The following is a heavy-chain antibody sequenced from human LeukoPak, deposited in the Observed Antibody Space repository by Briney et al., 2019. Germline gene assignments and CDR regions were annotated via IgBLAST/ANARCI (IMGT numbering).Heavy chain of an antibody. J-gene: IGHJ4*02. D-gene: IGHD3-22*01. CDR2: IIPILGTT. V-gene: IGHV1-69*01. CDR3: ARDRYFDNSGYYFESEY. Sequence: ASVTVSCKASGGTFSAFAISWVRQAPGQGLEWMGGIIPILGTTSHAHKFQGRVTMTADESTSTVYMELSSLTSEDTAVYYCARDRYFDNSGYYFESEYWGQGTLVTVSS. CDR1: GGTFSAFA.